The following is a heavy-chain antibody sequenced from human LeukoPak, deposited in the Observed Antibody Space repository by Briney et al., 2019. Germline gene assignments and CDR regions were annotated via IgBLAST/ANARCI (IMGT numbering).Heavy chain of an antibody. CDR2: IYYSGST. D-gene: IGHD6-6*01. V-gene: IGHV4-39*07. Sequence: PSETLSLTCTVSGGSISSSSYYWGWIRQPPGKGLEWIGSIYYSGSTYYNPSLKSRVTISVDTSKNQFSLKLSSVTAADTAVYYCARELDDSSLGYWGQGTLVTVSS. J-gene: IGHJ4*02. CDR1: GGSISSSSYY. CDR3: ARELDDSSLGY.